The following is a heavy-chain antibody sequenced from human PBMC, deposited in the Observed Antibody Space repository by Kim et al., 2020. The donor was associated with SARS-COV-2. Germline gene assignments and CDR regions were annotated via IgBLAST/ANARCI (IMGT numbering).Heavy chain of an antibody. CDR3: ARDGRGVWFGESYYGMDV. CDR2: INAGNGNT. D-gene: IGHD3-10*01. V-gene: IGHV1-3*01. Sequence: ASVKVSSKASGYTFTSYAMHWVRQAPGQRLEWMGWINAGNGNTKYSQKFQGRVTITRDTSASTAYMELSSLRSEDTAVYYCARDGRGVWFGESYYGMDVWGQGTTVTVSS. CDR1: GYTFTSYA. J-gene: IGHJ6*02.